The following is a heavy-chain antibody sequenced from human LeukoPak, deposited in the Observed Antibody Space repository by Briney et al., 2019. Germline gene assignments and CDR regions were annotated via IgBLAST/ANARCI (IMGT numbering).Heavy chain of an antibody. D-gene: IGHD1-20*01. J-gene: IGHJ3*02. CDR2: IPYEGSNK. CDR3: AKDGYNWKDVRAFEI. CDR1: GFTFSSYA. V-gene: IGHV3-30*14. Sequence: PGGSLRLSCAASGFTFSSYAMHWVRQAPGKGLEWVAFIPYEGSNKYYADSVKGRFTISRDNSKNTVYLQMNNLRGEDTAVYYCAKDGYNWKDVRAFEIWGQGTMVIVSS.